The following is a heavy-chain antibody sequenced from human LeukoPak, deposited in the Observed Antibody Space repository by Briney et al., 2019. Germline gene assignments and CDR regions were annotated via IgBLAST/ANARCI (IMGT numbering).Heavy chain of an antibody. D-gene: IGHD4/OR15-4a*01. CDR3: AKDERVYGTNAGTLLDY. V-gene: IGHV3-30*09. CDR2: ISFDESNK. Sequence: GGSLRLFCAVSGFTFSSYAMHWVRQAPGKGLEWVAVISFDESNKYYADSVKGRFAISRDDSKNTLYREMNSLRPEDTALYYCAKDERVYGTNAGTLLDYWGQGTLVSVSS. J-gene: IGHJ4*02. CDR1: GFTFSSYA.